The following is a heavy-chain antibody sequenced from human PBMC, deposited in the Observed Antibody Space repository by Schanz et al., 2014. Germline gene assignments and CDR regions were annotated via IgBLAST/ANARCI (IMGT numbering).Heavy chain of an antibody. J-gene: IGHJ4*02. CDR1: GFTFSSYA. CDR3: VRDSFFAFDY. D-gene: IGHD3-3*01. CDR2: ISGSGGST. Sequence: EVQLLESGGGLVQPGGSLRLSCAASGFTFSSYAMSWVRQAPGKGLEWVSAISGSGGSTYYADSVKGRFTMSRDNAKSSVFLQMNSLRAEGTAVYYCVRDSFFAFDYWGQGTLVTVSS. V-gene: IGHV3-23*01.